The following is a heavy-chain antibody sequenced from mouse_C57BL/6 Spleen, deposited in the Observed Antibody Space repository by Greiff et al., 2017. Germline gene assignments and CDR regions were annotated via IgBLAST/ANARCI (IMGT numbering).Heavy chain of an antibody. CDR3: ARYYDSFDY. D-gene: IGHD2-4*01. Sequence: QVQLQQSGAELVRPGTSVKVSCKASGYAFTNYLIEWVKQRPGQGLEWIGVINPGSGGTNYNEKFKGKATLTADKSSSTAYMQLSSLTSEDSAVYLCARYYDSFDYWGQGTTLTVSS. V-gene: IGHV1-54*01. CDR1: GYAFTNYL. J-gene: IGHJ2*01. CDR2: INPGSGGT.